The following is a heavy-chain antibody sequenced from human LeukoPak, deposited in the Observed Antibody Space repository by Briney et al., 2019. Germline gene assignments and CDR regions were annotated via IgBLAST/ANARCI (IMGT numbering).Heavy chain of an antibody. CDR2: ISYDGSNK. CDR3: ARDGDIVVVVAATVYYFDY. D-gene: IGHD2-15*01. Sequence: GGSLRLSCAASGFTFSSYAMHWVRRAPGKGLEWVAVISYDGSNKYYADSVKGRFTISRDNSKNTLYLQMNSLRAEDTAVYYCARDGDIVVVVAATVYYFDYWGQGTLVTVSS. J-gene: IGHJ4*02. V-gene: IGHV3-30*04. CDR1: GFTFSSYA.